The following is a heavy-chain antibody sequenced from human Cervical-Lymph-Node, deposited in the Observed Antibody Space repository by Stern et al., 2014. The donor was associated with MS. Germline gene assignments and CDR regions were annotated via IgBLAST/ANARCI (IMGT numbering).Heavy chain of an antibody. CDR3: ARGSWYAMDV. CDR2: INTNGSPT. Sequence: EVHLVESGGGLVQPGGSLTLSCVASGFTLSSHWMHWVRQAPGQGLVWVSGINTNGSPTSYADSVKGRFTVSRDNAKNTLYLQVNSLRAEDTAVYYCARGSWYAMDVWGQGTTVTVSS. D-gene: IGHD3-10*01. V-gene: IGHV3-74*02. CDR1: GFTLSSHW. J-gene: IGHJ6*02.